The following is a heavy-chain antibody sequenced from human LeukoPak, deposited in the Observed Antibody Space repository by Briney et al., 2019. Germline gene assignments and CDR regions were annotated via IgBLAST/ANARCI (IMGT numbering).Heavy chain of an antibody. V-gene: IGHV3-30*18. CDR1: GFTFTSHA. Sequence: GTSLRLSCAASGFTFTSHAMHWVRQSAAKGLEWVAFISYDGSEKYYADSVKGRFTISRDNSRRTLDLQMDSLRTEDTAVYYCAKDPYGRSGSGWFDPWGQGTLVTVSS. D-gene: IGHD3-10*01. CDR3: AKDPYGRSGSGWFDP. CDR2: ISYDGSEK. J-gene: IGHJ5*02.